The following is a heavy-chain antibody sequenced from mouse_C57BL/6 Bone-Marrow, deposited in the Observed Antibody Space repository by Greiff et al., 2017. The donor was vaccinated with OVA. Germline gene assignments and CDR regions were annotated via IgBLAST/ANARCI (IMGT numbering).Heavy chain of an antibody. CDR2: IDPETGGT. Sequence: VQLQQSGAELVRPGASVTLSCTASGYTFTDYEMHWVKQTPVHGLEWIGAIDPETGGTSYNQKFKGTAILTADKSSSTAYMELRSLTSEDSAVYYGARDFDGSSLYYAMDYWGQGTSVTVSS. CDR3: ARDFDGSSLYYAMDY. V-gene: IGHV1-15*01. J-gene: IGHJ4*01. D-gene: IGHD1-1*01. CDR1: GYTFTDYE.